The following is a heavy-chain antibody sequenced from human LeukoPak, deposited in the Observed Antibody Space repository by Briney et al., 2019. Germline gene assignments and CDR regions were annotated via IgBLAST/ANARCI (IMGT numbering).Heavy chain of an antibody. D-gene: IGHD3-3*01. CDR2: ISAYNGNT. CDR3: ARAEPEMNYDFWSGYYMANWFDP. CDR1: GYTFTSYG. Sequence: GASVKVSCKASGYTFTSYGISWVRQAPGQGLERMGWISAYNGNTNYAQKLQGRVTVTTDTSTSTAYMELRSLRSDDTAVYYCARAEPEMNYDFWSGYYMANWFDPWGQGTLVTVSS. J-gene: IGHJ5*02. V-gene: IGHV1-18*01.